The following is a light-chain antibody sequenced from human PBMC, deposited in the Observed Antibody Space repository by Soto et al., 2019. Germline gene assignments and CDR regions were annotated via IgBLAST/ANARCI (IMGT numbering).Light chain of an antibody. CDR1: SSDVGRYNY. CDR3: CSYAGGYIFV. J-gene: IGLJ1*01. CDR2: DVT. V-gene: IGLV2-11*01. Sequence: ALTQPRSVSGSPGQSVTISCTGTSSDVGRYNYVSWYQQHPGKAPKLIIYDVTKRPSGVPDRFSGSKSGNTASLTISGLQAEDEVDYYCCSYAGGYIFVFGTGTKVTVL.